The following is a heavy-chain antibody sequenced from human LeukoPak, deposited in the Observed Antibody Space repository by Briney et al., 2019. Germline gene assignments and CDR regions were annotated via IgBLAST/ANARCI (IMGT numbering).Heavy chain of an antibody. D-gene: IGHD3-10*01. J-gene: IGHJ4*02. CDR2: IRYDGSNK. CDR3: AKPPFFWFWEGGVDY. V-gene: IGHV3-30*02. CDR1: GFTFSSYG. Sequence: PGGSLRLSCAASGFTFSSYGMHWVRQAPGKGLEWVAFIRYDGSNKYYADSVKGRFTISRDNSKNTLYLQMNSLRAEDTAVYYCAKPPFFWFWEGGVDYWGQGTLVTVSS.